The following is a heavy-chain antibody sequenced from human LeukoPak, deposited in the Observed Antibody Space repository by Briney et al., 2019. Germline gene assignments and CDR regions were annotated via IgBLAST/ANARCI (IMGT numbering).Heavy chain of an antibody. D-gene: IGHD2-21*02. CDR3: ARRDPNSDGSDLFDY. CDR2: ISSSSSYI. J-gene: IGHJ4*02. Sequence: GGSLRLSCAASGFTFSSYSMNWVRQAPGKGLEWVSSISSSSSYIYYADSVKGRFTISRDNAKNSLYLQMNSLRAEDTAVYYCARRDPNSDGSDLFDYWGQGTLVTVSS. V-gene: IGHV3-21*01. CDR1: GFTFSSYS.